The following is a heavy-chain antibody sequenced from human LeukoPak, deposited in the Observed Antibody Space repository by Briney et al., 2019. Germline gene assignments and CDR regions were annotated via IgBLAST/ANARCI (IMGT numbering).Heavy chain of an antibody. CDR3: AGHYGSGSYYPPFH. CDR1: GGSISSYY. J-gene: IGHJ4*02. CDR2: IYYRGST. Sequence: PSETLSLTCTVSGGSISSYYWSWLRQPPGKGLEWVGYIYYRGSTNYNPSLKSRVTISVDTSKNQFSLKLSSVTAADTAVYYCAGHYGSGSYYPPFHWGQGTLVTVPS. D-gene: IGHD3-10*01. V-gene: IGHV4-59*01.